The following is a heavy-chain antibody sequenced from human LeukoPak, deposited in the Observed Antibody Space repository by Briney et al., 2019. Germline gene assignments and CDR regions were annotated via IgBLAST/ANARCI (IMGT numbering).Heavy chain of an antibody. D-gene: IGHD3-22*01. Sequence: PGGSLRLSCAASGFTFSSYSMNWVRQAPGKGLEWVSYISSSSSTIYYADSVKGRFTISRDNAKNSLYLQINSLRAEGTAVYYCASGREYYYDSSGYRDDYWGQGTLVTVSS. J-gene: IGHJ4*02. CDR1: GFTFSSYS. CDR2: ISSSSSTI. CDR3: ASGREYYYDSSGYRDDY. V-gene: IGHV3-48*01.